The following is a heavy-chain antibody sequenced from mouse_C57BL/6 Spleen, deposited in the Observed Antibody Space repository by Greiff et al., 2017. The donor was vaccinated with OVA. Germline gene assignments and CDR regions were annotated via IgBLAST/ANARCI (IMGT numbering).Heavy chain of an antibody. CDR1: GYTFTSYW. CDR3: ARAVKRSSGYGVFDY. Sequence: QVQLQQPGAELVKPGASVKLSCKASGYTFTSYWMHWVKQRPGRGLEWIGRIDPNSGGTKYNEKFKSKATLTVDKPSSTAYMQISSLTSEDSAIYYCARAVKRSSGYGVFDYWGQGTPLTVSS. V-gene: IGHV1-72*01. CDR2: IDPNSGGT. D-gene: IGHD2-2*01. J-gene: IGHJ2*01.